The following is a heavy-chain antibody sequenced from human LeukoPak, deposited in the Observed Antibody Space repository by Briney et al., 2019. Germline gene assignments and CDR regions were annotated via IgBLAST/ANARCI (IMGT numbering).Heavy chain of an antibody. CDR1: GGSMSSIYY. D-gene: IGHD3-10*01. J-gene: IGHJ4*02. Sequence: SETLSLTCNVSGGSMSSIYYWGWIRQPPGKGLEWIGNIFYSGSTNYNPSLKSRVTISVDTSKNQFSLKLSSVTAADTAVYYCARTYYYGPFDYWGQGTLVTVSS. V-gene: IGHV4-39*07. CDR2: IFYSGST. CDR3: ARTYYYGPFDY.